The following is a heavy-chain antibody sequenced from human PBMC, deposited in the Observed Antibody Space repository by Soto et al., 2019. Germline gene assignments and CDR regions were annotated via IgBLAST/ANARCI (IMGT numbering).Heavy chain of an antibody. CDR1: GGSISSSSYY. CDR2: IYYSGST. D-gene: IGHD6-19*01. V-gene: IGHV4-39*01. J-gene: IGHJ4*02. Sequence: QLPLPESGPGLLKPSETLSLTCTVSGGSISSSSYYWGWIRQSPGKGLEWIANIYYSGSTYYNPSLKSRVTISVDLSKNEFSMKLSSVTAADTAVYCCARQWSPRRSVAGGVDYWGQGALVAVSS. CDR3: ARQWSPRRSVAGGVDY.